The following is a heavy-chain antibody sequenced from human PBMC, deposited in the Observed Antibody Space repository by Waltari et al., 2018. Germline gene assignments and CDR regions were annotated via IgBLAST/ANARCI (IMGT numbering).Heavy chain of an antibody. D-gene: IGHD2-2*02. J-gene: IGHJ4*02. CDR2: ISDDGSNK. CDR3: AREIVVVPAAIGYFDY. V-gene: IGHV3-30-3*01. Sequence: QVQLVESGGGVVQPGRSLRLSCAASGFTFSSYAMHWVRQAPGKGLEWVAVISDDGSNKYYADSVKGRFTISRDNSKNTLYLQMNSLRAEDTAVYYCAREIVVVPAAIGYFDYWGQGTLVTVSS. CDR1: GFTFSSYA.